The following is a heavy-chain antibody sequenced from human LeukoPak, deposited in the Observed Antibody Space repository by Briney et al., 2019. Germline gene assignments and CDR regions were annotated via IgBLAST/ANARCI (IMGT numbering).Heavy chain of an antibody. V-gene: IGHV1-46*01. D-gene: IGHD3-10*01. CDR1: GYTFTDYY. Sequence: GASVKVSCTASGYTFTDYYVHWVRQAPGQGLEWMGGINPSAGSTDSAQQFQGRVTMTRDTSTSTLYMELSSLRSEDTAVYYCTRANFHASGNYYNPSFFDYWGQGTLVTVSS. J-gene: IGHJ4*02. CDR3: TRANFHASGNYYNPSFFDY. CDR2: INPSAGST.